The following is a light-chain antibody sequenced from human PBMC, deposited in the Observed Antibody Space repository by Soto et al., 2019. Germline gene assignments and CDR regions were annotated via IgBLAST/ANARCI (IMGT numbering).Light chain of an antibody. V-gene: IGKV3-20*01. J-gene: IGKJ2*01. Sequence: EIVLTQSPGTLSLSPGERATLSCRASQSVSSYLAWYQQKPGQAPRLLIYGASSRPTGIPDRFSGSGSGTDFSLSIIRLEPEDFAVYYCQQYGGSPRTFGQGTKVEIK. CDR1: QSVSSY. CDR3: QQYGGSPRT. CDR2: GAS.